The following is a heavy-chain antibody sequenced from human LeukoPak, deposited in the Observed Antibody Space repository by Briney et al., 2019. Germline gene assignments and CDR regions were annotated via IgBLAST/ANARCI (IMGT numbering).Heavy chain of an antibody. CDR2: IDFDGIRT. J-gene: IGHJ3*02. V-gene: IGHV3-74*01. D-gene: IGHD4-23*01. CDR1: GFTFSNDW. Sequence: GGSLRLSCAASGFTFSNDWMHWVRQAPGKGLVWVPRIDFDGIRTNYADSVKGRFTISRDNAKNTLYLQMNSLRAEDTAVYYCAKLPTTVVTHDAFDIWGQGTMVTVSS. CDR3: AKLPTTVVTHDAFDI.